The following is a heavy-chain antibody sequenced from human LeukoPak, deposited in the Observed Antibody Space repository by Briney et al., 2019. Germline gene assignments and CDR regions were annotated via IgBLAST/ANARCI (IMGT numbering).Heavy chain of an antibody. CDR3: AKALSVTTYYFDF. V-gene: IGHV4-30-2*03. J-gene: IGHJ4*02. Sequence: SETLSLTCAVSVGSISSGGYSWSWIRQPPGKGLEWIGSIYHDGNTYYNPSLKSRVTISVDTSKNQFSLRLSSVTAADTAVYYCAKALSVTTYYFDFWGQGTLDPVS. D-gene: IGHD4-17*01. CDR1: VGSISSGGYS. CDR2: IYHDGNT.